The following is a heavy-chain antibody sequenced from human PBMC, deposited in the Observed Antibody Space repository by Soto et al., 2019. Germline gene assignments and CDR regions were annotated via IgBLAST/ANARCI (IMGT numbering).Heavy chain of an antibody. CDR1: GGTFSSYT. CDR2: IIPILGIA. D-gene: IGHD3-16*01. Sequence: QVQLVQSGAEVKKPGSSVKVSCKASGGTFSSYTISWVRQAPGQGLEWMGRIIPILGIANYAQKFQGRVTITADKSTSTDYLELSSLGSEDTAVYYCARGGVTAGPVDYWGQGTLVTVSS. V-gene: IGHV1-69*02. J-gene: IGHJ4*02. CDR3: ARGGVTAGPVDY.